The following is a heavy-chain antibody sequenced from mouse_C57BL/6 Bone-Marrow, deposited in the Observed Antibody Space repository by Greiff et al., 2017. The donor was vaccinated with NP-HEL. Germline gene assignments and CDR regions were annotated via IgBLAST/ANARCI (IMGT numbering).Heavy chain of an antibody. J-gene: IGHJ1*03. CDR3: ARDSLYWYFDV. V-gene: IGHV3-6*01. CDR1: GYSITSGYY. D-gene: IGHD6-1*01. CDR2: ISYDGSN. Sequence: EVKVEESGPGLVKPSQSLSLTCSVTGYSITSGYYWNWIRQFPGNKLEWMGYISYDGSNNYNPSLKNRISITRDTSKNQFFLKLNSVTTEDTATYYCARDSLYWYFDVWGTGTTVTVSS.